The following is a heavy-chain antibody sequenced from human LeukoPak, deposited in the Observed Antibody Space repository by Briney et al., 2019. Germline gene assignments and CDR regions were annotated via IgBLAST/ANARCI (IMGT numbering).Heavy chain of an antibody. J-gene: IGHJ4*02. Sequence: SETLSLTCTVSGGSISSYYWSWIRQPPGKGLEWIGYIYYSGSTNYNPSLKSRVTISVDTSKNQFSLKLRSVTAADTAVYYCARDSGGAYYYDSSGYSPFDYWGQGTLVTVSS. CDR2: IYYSGST. D-gene: IGHD3-22*01. CDR1: GGSISSYY. V-gene: IGHV4-59*01. CDR3: ARDSGGAYYYDSSGYSPFDY.